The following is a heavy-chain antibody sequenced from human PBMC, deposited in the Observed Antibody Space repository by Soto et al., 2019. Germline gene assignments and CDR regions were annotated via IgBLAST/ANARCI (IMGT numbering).Heavy chain of an antibody. J-gene: IGHJ1*01. CDR1: GFTFSGSA. V-gene: IGHV3-73*01. CDR2: IRSKANSYAT. D-gene: IGHD3-10*01. Sequence: PGGSLRLSCAASGFTFSGSAMHWVRQASGKGLEWVGRIRSKANSYATAYAASVKGRFTISRDDSKNTAYLQMNSLRAEDTAIYYCAKLHPAASGSFSGLWGQGTQVTVSS. CDR3: AKLHPAASGSFSGL.